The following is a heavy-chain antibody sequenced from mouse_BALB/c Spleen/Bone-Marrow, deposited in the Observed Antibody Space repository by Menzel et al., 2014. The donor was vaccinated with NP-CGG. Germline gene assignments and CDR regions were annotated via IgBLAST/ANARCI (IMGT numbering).Heavy chain of an antibody. V-gene: IGHV5-6*01. Sequence: EVHLVESGGDLVKPGGSLKLSCAASGFTFSNYGMSWVRQTPDKRLEWVATISSGGSYTYYPDSVKGRFTISRDNAKNTPYLQMSSLKSEDTAMYYCARRDGGPMDYWGQGTSVTVSS. CDR2: ISSGGSYT. J-gene: IGHJ4*01. CDR1: GFTFSNYG. CDR3: ARRDGGPMDY. D-gene: IGHD2-3*01.